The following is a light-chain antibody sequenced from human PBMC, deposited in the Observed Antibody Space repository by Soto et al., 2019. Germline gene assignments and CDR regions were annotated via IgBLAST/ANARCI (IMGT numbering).Light chain of an antibody. CDR2: LEGSGSY. CDR3: ETWDSNFWV. J-gene: IGLJ3*02. Sequence: QLVLTQSSSASASLGSSVKLTCTLSSGHSSYIIAWHQQQPGKAPRYLMKLEGSGSYNKGSGVPDRLSGSSSGADRYLTISNLQSEDEADYYCETWDSNFWVFGGGTKLTVL. CDR1: SGHSSYI. V-gene: IGLV4-60*03.